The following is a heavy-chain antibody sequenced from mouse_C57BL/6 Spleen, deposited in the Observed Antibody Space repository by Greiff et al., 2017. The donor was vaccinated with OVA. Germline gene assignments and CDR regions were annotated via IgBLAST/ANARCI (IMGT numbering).Heavy chain of an antibody. D-gene: IGHD2-5*01. Sequence: EVQLQESGPGLVKPSQSLSLTCSVTGYSITSGYYWNWIRQFPGNKLEWMGYISYDGSNNYNPSLKNRISITRDTSKNQFFLKLNSVTTEDTATYYCARHSNPAWFAYWGQGTLVTVSA. CDR3: ARHSNPAWFAY. J-gene: IGHJ3*01. V-gene: IGHV3-6*01. CDR2: ISYDGSN. CDR1: GYSITSGYY.